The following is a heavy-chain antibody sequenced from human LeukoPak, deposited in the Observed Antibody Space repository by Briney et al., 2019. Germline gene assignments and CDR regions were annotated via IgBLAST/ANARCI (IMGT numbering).Heavy chain of an antibody. CDR2: IRNKANRYTT. Sequence: GGSLRLSCAASGYTFSDHHMDWVRQAPGEGLEWVARIRNKANRYTTEYAASVKGRFTISRDDSENSLYLQMDSLKTEDTAVYYCARSPLGIAPFDYWGQGTLVTVSS. J-gene: IGHJ4*02. CDR1: GYTFSDHH. D-gene: IGHD7-27*01. V-gene: IGHV3-72*01. CDR3: ARSPLGIAPFDY.